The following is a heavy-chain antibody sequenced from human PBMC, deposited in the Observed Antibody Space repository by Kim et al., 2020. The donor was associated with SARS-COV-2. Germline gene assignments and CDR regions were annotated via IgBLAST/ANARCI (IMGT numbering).Heavy chain of an antibody. J-gene: IGHJ4*02. V-gene: IGHV3-15*01. CDR1: GFTFSNAW. Sequence: GGSLRLSCAASGFTFSNAWMSWVRQAPGKGLEWVGRIKSKTDGGTTDYAAPVKGRFTISRDDSKNTLYLQMNSLKTEDTAVYYCTTDWRYSGYDPKDYWGQGTLVTVSS. D-gene: IGHD5-12*01. CDR3: TTDWRYSGYDPKDY. CDR2: IKSKTDGGTT.